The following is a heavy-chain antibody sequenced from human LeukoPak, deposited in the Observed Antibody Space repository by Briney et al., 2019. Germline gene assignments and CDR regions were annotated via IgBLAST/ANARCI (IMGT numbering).Heavy chain of an antibody. Sequence: SSETLSLTCAVYGGSFSGYYWSWIRQPPGKGLEWIGEINHSGSTNYNPSLKSRVTISVDTSKNQFSLKLSSVTAADTAVYYRARGPYSSSSKAVDYWGQGTLVTVSS. V-gene: IGHV4-34*01. D-gene: IGHD6-6*01. CDR1: GGSFSGYY. CDR2: INHSGST. CDR3: ARGPYSSSSKAVDY. J-gene: IGHJ4*02.